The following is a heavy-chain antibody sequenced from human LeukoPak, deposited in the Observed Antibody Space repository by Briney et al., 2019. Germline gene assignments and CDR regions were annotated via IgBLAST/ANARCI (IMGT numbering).Heavy chain of an antibody. V-gene: IGHV5-51*01. D-gene: IGHD3-16*01. CDR3: ARHDQLWAQADC. J-gene: IGHJ4*02. Sequence: GESLKISCKGSGYSFTSYWIGWVRQMPGKGLEWMGIIYPGDSATRYSPSFQGLVTLSVDKSISTAYLQWSTLKASDTAMYYCARHDQLWAQADCWGQGTLVTVSS. CDR2: IYPGDSAT. CDR1: GYSFTSYW.